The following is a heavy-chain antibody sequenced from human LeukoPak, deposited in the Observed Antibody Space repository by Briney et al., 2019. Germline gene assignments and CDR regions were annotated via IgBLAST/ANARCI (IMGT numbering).Heavy chain of an antibody. CDR2: IYSGGTT. J-gene: IGHJ3*01. V-gene: IGHV3-66*01. CDR3: ARGRLLLGAFDL. D-gene: IGHD2-15*01. CDR1: GFTVSSNY. Sequence: GGSLRLSCAASGFTVSSNYMTWVRQAPGKGLEWVSVIYSGGTTHYADSVKDRFTISRDSSKNTLSLRMNSLRAEDTAVYYCARGRLLLGAFDLWGQGTMVTVSS.